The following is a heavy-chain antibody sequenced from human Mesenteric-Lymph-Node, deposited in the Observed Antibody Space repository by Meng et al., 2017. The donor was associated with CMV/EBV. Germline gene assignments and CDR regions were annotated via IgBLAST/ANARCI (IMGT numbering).Heavy chain of an antibody. Sequence: GESLKISCAASGFNLITYALHWVRQAPGKGLEWVAIISSDGSIIHYADSVKGRFTISRDNSRNTLYLQMNSLRPEDTADYYCARGGPGAFDIWGQGTMVTVSS. CDR2: ISSDGSII. J-gene: IGHJ3*02. D-gene: IGHD3-16*01. V-gene: IGHV3-30-3*01. CDR1: GFNLITYA. CDR3: ARGGPGAFDI.